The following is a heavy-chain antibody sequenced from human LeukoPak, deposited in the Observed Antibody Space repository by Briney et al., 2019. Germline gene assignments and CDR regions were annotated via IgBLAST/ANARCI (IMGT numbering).Heavy chain of an antibody. J-gene: IGHJ5*02. CDR2: INHSGST. Sequence: SETLSLTCAVYGGSFSGYYWSWIPQPPGKGLDWIGEINHSGSTNYNPSLKSRVTISVDTSKNQFSLKLSSVTAADTAVYYCARSARQYCSSTSCTKNWFDPWGQGTLVTVSS. V-gene: IGHV4-34*01. CDR1: GGSFSGYY. D-gene: IGHD2-2*01. CDR3: ARSARQYCSSTSCTKNWFDP.